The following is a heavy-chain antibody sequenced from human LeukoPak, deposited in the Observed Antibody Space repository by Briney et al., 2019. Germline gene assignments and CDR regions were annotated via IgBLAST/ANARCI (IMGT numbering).Heavy chain of an antibody. CDR2: IYWDDVK. V-gene: IGHV2-5*02. D-gene: IGHD2-15*01. CDR1: GFSLSTSGVG. J-gene: IGHJ5*02. CDR3: AATPYCSGGRCYRSWFDP. Sequence: SGLTLVEPTQTLTLTCTFFGFSLSTSGVGVGWIRQPPGKALEWLALIYWDDVKRYSPSLQSRLTITKDTSKNQVVLTMTNMDPVDTATYYCAATPYCSGGRCYRSWFDPWGQGTLVTVSS.